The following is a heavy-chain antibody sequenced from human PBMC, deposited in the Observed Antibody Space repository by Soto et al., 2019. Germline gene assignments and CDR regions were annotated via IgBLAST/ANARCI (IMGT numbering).Heavy chain of an antibody. J-gene: IGHJ3*02. V-gene: IGHV5-51*01. Sequence: GESLKISCKASGYSFSTYWIAWVRQMPGKGLEWMGIIYPGDSDTRYSPSFQGQVTISADKSISTAYLQWSSLKASDTATYYCASKTGPGNNDACDIWGQGTMVTVSS. CDR1: GYSFSTYW. CDR3: ASKTGPGNNDACDI. CDR2: IYPGDSDT. D-gene: IGHD3-9*01.